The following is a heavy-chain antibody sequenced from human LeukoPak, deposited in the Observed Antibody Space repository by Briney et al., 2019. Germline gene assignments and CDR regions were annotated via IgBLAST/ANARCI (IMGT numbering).Heavy chain of an antibody. CDR3: ATGSIPNWYEKYYYYYYGMDA. V-gene: IGHV3-23*01. Sequence: PGGSLRLSCAASGFTFSSYAMSWVRQAPGKGLEWVSAISGSGGSTYYADSVKGRFTISRDNSKNTLYLQMNSLRAEDTAVYYCATGSIPNWYEKYYYYYYGMDAWGQGTTVTVSS. D-gene: IGHD1-1*01. CDR2: ISGSGGST. CDR1: GFTFSSYA. J-gene: IGHJ6*02.